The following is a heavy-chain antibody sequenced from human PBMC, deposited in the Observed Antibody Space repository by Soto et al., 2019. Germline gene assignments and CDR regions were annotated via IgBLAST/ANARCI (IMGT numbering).Heavy chain of an antibody. D-gene: IGHD6-13*01. J-gene: IGHJ4*02. Sequence: SQTLSLTCAISGDSVSSNSAAWIWIRQSPSRGLEWLTMTYYRSKWYNDYAVSVKSRVTINPDTSKNQFSLQLNSVTPEDTAVYYCARDRVAAAYLDYWGQGTLVTVSS. CDR3: ARDRVAAAYLDY. CDR1: GDSVSSNSAA. CDR2: TYYRSKWYN. V-gene: IGHV6-1*01.